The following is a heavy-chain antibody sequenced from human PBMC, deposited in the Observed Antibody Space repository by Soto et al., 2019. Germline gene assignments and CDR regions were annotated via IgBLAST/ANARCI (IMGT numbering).Heavy chain of an antibody. J-gene: IGHJ4*02. CDR1: GFTFSNHW. CDR2: IKEDGSST. Sequence: GGSLRLFCAASGFTFSNHWMNWVRQVPGRGMEWVAKIKEDGSSTYFADSVRGRFTISRDNAKNALFLQMNSLRVEDTAIYYCAKGVEWSLDFWGLGTLVTVSS. CDR3: AKGVEWSLDF. V-gene: IGHV3-7*01. D-gene: IGHD3-3*01.